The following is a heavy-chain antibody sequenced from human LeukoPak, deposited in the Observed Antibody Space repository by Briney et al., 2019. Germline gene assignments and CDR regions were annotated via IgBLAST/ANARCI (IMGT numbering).Heavy chain of an antibody. J-gene: IGHJ6*02. D-gene: IGHD2-21*01. CDR1: GGTFSNDG. CDR3: ARGAGFKSGRTIHFFGMDV. CDR2: IIPILTTP. V-gene: IGHV1-69*13. Sequence: SVKVSFKASGGTFSNDGISWVRQAPGQGLEWMGGIIPILTTPKYAQKFQGRVTISADESTSTAYMELSSLRAEDTALYYCARGAGFKSGRTIHFFGMDVWGQGTTVTVSS.